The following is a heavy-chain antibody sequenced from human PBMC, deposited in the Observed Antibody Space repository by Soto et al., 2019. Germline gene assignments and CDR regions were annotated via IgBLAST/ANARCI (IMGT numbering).Heavy chain of an antibody. CDR3: ARGRYGDY. V-gene: IGHV1-18*01. CDR1: GYTFTTYG. D-gene: IGHD1-1*01. J-gene: IGHJ4*02. CDR2: ISAHNGNT. Sequence: QVHLVQSGAEVKKPGASVKVSCKGSGYTFTTYGITWVRQAPGQGLEWMGWISAHNGNTNYAQKLQGRVTVTRDTSTSKAYMELRSLRSDDTAVYYCARGRYGDYWGQGALVTVSS.